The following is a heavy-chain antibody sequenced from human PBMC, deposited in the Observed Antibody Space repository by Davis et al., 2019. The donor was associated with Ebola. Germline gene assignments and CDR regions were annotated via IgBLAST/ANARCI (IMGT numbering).Heavy chain of an antibody. CDR3: AKDLYYGDSDY. CDR2: INGDGSIT. J-gene: IGHJ4*02. D-gene: IGHD2-21*01. Sequence: GESLKISCAASGFTFSNNWMHWLRQAPGKGLVWVSLINGDGSITGYADSVKGRFTISRDNVKNTLSLQMTALRAEDTAVYYCAKDLYYGDSDYWGQGALVTVSS. CDR1: GFTFSNNW. V-gene: IGHV3-74*01.